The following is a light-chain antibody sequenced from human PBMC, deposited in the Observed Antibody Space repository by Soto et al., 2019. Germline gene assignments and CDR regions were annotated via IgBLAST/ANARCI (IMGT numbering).Light chain of an antibody. CDR2: EAS. CDR1: QSVSSY. V-gene: IGKV3-11*01. Sequence: TQSPGTLSLSPGERATLSCRASQSVSSYLAWYQQKPGQAPRLLIYEASNRATGIPARFSGSGSGTDFALTISSLEPEDFAVYYCQQRRTFGQGTKVDIK. CDR3: QQRRT. J-gene: IGKJ1*01.